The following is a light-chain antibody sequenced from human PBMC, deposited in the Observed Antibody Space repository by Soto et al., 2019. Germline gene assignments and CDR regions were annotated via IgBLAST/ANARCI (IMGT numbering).Light chain of an antibody. V-gene: IGKV1-5*03. Sequence: DIQMTQSPSTLSGSVGDRVTITCRASQTISSWLAWYQQKPGKAPKLLIYKASTLKGGVPSRFSGSGSGTEFTLTISSLQPDDFATYYCQQYNGYSVTFGQGTKVDIK. J-gene: IGKJ1*01. CDR2: KAS. CDR3: QQYNGYSVT. CDR1: QTISSW.